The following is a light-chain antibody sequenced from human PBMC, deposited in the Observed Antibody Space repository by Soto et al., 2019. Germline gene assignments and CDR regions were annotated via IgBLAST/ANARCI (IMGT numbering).Light chain of an antibody. J-gene: IGKJ1*01. V-gene: IGKV1-6*01. CDR2: AAS. CDR3: LQDYTYPWT. Sequence: AIQITQSPSSLSASVEDRVTITCRASQGIGNDLAWYQQKPGKAPMLLIYAASNLQGGVPSRFSGSGSGTDFTLTISSLQPEDFATYYCLQDYTYPWTFGQGTRVEIK. CDR1: QGIGND.